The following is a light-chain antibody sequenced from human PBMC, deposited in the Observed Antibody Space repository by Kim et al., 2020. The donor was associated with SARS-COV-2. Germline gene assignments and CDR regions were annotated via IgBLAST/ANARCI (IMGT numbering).Light chain of an antibody. CDR2: GAS. CDR3: QQYNNWPPWT. V-gene: IGKV3-15*01. CDR1: QSVSSN. Sequence: SAGERATLPCRASQSVSSNFAWYQQKPGQAPRLLIYGASTRATCIPARFSGSGSVTEFTLTISSLQSEDFAVYYCQQYNNWPPWTFGQGTKVDIK. J-gene: IGKJ1*01.